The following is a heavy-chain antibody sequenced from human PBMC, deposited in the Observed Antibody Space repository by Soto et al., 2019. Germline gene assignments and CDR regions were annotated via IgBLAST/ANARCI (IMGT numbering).Heavy chain of an antibody. D-gene: IGHD4-4*01. Sequence: GASVKVSCKASGYTFTSYAMHWVRQAPGQRLEWMGWINAGNGNTKYSQKFQGRVTITRDTSASTAYMELSSLRSEDTAVYYCARALTTVKSSPHYYYYMDVWGKGTTVTVSS. CDR2: INAGNGNT. J-gene: IGHJ6*03. CDR3: ARALTTVKSSPHYYYYMDV. CDR1: GYTFTSYA. V-gene: IGHV1-3*01.